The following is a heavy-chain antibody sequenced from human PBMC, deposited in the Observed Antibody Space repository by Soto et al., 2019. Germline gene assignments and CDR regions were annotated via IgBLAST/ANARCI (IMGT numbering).Heavy chain of an antibody. D-gene: IGHD3-16*02. V-gene: IGHV4-34*01. CDR1: GGSFSGYY. CDR2: IKHSGST. CDR3: ASTKGDYIWGSYRPPGG. Sequence: QVQLQQWGAGLLKPSETLSLTCAVYGGSFSGYYWSWIRQPPGKGLEWIGEIKHSGSTTYNPSLKSRVTMSVDTSKNQFSLKLSSVTAADTAVYYCASTKGDYIWGSYRPPGGWGQGTLVTVSS. J-gene: IGHJ4*02.